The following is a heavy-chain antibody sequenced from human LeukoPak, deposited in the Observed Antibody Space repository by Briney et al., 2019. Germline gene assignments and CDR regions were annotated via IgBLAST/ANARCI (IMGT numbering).Heavy chain of an antibody. CDR1: GFTVSSNS. CDR3: AKSRLGYCSSSSCSGYYFDF. V-gene: IGHV3-23*01. CDR2: ISFRGGST. Sequence: PGGSLRLSCTVSGFTVSSNSMSWVRQAPGKGLDWVSIISFRGGSTYYADSVKGRFTISRDNSNSTLHLQMDRLRAEDTAVYYCAKSRLGYCSSSSCSGYYFDFWGQGTLVTVSS. D-gene: IGHD2-2*01. J-gene: IGHJ4*02.